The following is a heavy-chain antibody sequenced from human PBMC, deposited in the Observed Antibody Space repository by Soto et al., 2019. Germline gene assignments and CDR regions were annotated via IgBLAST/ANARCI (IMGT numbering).Heavy chain of an antibody. J-gene: IGHJ5*02. V-gene: IGHV3-30-3*01. CDR2: ISYDGSSK. D-gene: IGHD4-17*01. CDR3: TRADPTVTLSVFDP. Sequence: QVQLVESGGGVVQPGRSLRLSCAASGFIFSSYAMHWVRQAPGKGLEWVAVISYDGSSKYYADSVKGRFTISRDNSKNTLYLQMNSLSAEHTAVYYCTRADPTVTLSVFDPWGQGTLVTVSS. CDR1: GFIFSSYA.